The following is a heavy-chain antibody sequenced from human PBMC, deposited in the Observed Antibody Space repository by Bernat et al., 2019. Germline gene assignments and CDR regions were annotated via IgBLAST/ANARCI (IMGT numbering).Heavy chain of an antibody. J-gene: IGHJ6*02. Sequence: QVQLQESGPGLVKPSETLSLTCTVSGGSISSYYWSWIRQPPGKGLAWIGYIYYSGSTNYNPSLKSRVTISVDTSKNQFSLKLSSVTAADTAVYYCAGTIAVAADYYYGMDVWGQGTTVTVSS. CDR3: AGTIAVAADYYYGMDV. D-gene: IGHD6-19*01. CDR1: GGSISSYY. CDR2: IYYSGST. V-gene: IGHV4-59*01.